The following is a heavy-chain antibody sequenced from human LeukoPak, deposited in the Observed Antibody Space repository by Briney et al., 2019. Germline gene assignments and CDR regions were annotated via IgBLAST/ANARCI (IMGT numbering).Heavy chain of an antibody. Sequence: GGSLRLSCAASGFPFSSYGMHWVRQAPGKGLEWVAAISNDGNNKFYADSVKGRFTISRDNPKNTMNLQMNSLRAEDTAVYYCAELGITMIGGVWGKGTTVTISS. V-gene: IGHV3-30*18. CDR1: GFPFSSYG. J-gene: IGHJ6*03. CDR2: ISNDGNNK. CDR3: AELGITMIGGV. D-gene: IGHD3-10*02.